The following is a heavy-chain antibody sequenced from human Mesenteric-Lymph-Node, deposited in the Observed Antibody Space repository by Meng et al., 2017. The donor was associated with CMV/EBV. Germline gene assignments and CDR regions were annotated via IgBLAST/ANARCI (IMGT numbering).Heavy chain of an antibody. D-gene: IGHD3-3*01. CDR2: IYPGESRI. CDR1: GYSFSSYW. J-gene: IGHJ4*02. CDR3: ARRIYDLSYYFDY. V-gene: IGHV5-51*01. Sequence: GESLKISCKGSGYSFSSYWIGWVRHMPGKGLEWLGIIYPGESRIRYSPSFEGQVTISVDKSISTAYLQWSSLKASDTAMYYCARRIYDLSYYFDYWGQGTLVTVSS.